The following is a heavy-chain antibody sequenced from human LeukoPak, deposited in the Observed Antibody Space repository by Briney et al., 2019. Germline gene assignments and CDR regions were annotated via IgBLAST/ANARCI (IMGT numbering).Heavy chain of an antibody. Sequence: GESLKISCKGSGYSFTSYWIGWVRQMPGKGLEWMGIIYPGDSDTRYSPSFQGQVAFSADKSISTAYLQWSSLKASDTAMYYCARVEMATSGHFDYWGQGTLVTVSS. CDR1: GYSFTSYW. V-gene: IGHV5-51*01. D-gene: IGHD5-12*01. CDR2: IYPGDSDT. CDR3: ARVEMATSGHFDY. J-gene: IGHJ4*02.